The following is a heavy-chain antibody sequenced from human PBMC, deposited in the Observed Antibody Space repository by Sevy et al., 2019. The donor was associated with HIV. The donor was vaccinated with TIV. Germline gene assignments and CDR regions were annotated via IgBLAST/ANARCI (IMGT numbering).Heavy chain of an antibody. CDR3: GSKRGYSHGPFDS. J-gene: IGHJ4*02. CDR2: IHYTGGT. V-gene: IGHV4-30-4*01. D-gene: IGHD5-12*01. Sequence: SETLSLTCTVSGGSISSSDSYWSWIRQPPGKGLEWIGYIHYTGGTYYNPFLKSRVAMSVDTSEKQVSLRLSFLTAADTAIYYWGSKRGYSHGPFDSWGRGTLVTVSS. CDR1: GGSISSSDSY.